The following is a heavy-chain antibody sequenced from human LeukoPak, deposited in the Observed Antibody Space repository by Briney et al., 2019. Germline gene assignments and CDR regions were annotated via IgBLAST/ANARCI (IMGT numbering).Heavy chain of an antibody. J-gene: IGHJ5*02. V-gene: IGHV1-69*04. CDR2: IIPILGIA. CDR1: GGTFSSYT. CDR3: ARDEVGRVGAT. D-gene: IGHD1-26*01. Sequence: GASVKVSCKASGGTFSSYTISWVRQAPGQGLEWMGRIIPILGIANYAQKFQGRVTITADKSTSTAYMELSSLRPEDTAVYYCARDEVGRVGATWGQGTLVTVSS.